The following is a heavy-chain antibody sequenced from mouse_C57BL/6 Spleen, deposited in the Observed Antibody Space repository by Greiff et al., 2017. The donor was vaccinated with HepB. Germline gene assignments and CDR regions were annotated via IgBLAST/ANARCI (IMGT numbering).Heavy chain of an antibody. J-gene: IGHJ3*01. CDR3: ARDSFAY. V-gene: IGHV1-59*01. CDR1: GYTFTSYW. Sequence: VKLQQPGAELVRPGTSVKLSCKASGYTFTSYWMHWVKQRPGQGLEWIGVIDPSDSYTNYNQKFKGKATLTVDTSSSTAYMQLSSLTSEDSAVYYCARDSFAYWGQGTLVTVSA. CDR2: IDPSDSYT.